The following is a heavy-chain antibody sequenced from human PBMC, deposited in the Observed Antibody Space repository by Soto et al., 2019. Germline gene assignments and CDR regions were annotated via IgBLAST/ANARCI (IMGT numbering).Heavy chain of an antibody. CDR1: GCSVSSGSYY. CDR3: ARELTYYDFWSGYPNPYNWFDP. Sequence: QVQLQESGPGLVKPSETLSLTCTVSGCSVSSGSYYWSWIRQPPGKGLEWIGYIYYRGSTNYNPSLKSQVSISVDTSKNQFSLKLSSVTAADTAVYYCARELTYYDFWSGYPNPYNWFDPWGQGTLVTVSS. D-gene: IGHD3-3*01. J-gene: IGHJ5*02. CDR2: IYYRGST. V-gene: IGHV4-61*01.